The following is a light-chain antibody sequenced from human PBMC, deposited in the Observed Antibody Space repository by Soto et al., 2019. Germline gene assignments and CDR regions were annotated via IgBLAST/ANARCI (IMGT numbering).Light chain of an antibody. J-gene: IGKJ4*01. CDR3: QQRSDWPLT. V-gene: IGKV3-11*01. Sequence: ETVLTQSTATLSLSPGERTTLSCRASQSVSTHLGWYQQKPGQAPRLLIYDASNRATGIPARFSGSGSGTDFTLTISSLEPEDFAVYYCQQRSDWPLTFGGGTKVDIK. CDR1: QSVSTH. CDR2: DAS.